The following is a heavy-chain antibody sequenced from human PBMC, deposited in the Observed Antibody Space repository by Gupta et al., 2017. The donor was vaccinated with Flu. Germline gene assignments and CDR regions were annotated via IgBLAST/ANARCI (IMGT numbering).Heavy chain of an antibody. D-gene: IGHD6-6*01. V-gene: IGHV1-69*01. J-gene: IGHJ6*02. CDR3: ARSTFEYSSSSARYYYYYYGMDV. Sequence: SSYAISWVRQAPGQGLEWMGGIIPIFGTANYAQKFQGRVTITADESTSTAYMELSSLRSEDTAVYYCARSTFEYSSSSARYYYYYYGMDVWGQGTTVTVSS. CDR2: IIPIFGTA. CDR1: SSYA.